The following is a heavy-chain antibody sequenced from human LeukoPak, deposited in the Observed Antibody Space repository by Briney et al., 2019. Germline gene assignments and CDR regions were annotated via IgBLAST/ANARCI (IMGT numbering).Heavy chain of an antibody. V-gene: IGHV3-23*01. CDR1: GFTFSSYA. CDR2: ISGSGGST. Sequence: PGGSLRLSCAASGFTFSSYAMSWVRQAPGKGLEWVSAISGSGGSTYYADSVKGRFTISRDNSKNTLYLQMNSLRAEDTAVYYCAKSVRSGWYEPLDYWGQGTLVTVSS. D-gene: IGHD6-19*01. CDR3: AKSVRSGWYEPLDY. J-gene: IGHJ4*02.